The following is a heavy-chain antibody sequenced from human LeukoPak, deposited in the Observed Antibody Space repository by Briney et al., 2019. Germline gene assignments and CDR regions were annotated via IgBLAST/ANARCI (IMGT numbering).Heavy chain of an antibody. J-gene: IGHJ4*02. D-gene: IGHD3-22*01. V-gene: IGHV4-4*02. CDR3: ARDAYDSSGYSFDY. CDR1: GFTFSSYAM. CDR2: IYHSGKT. Sequence: GSLRLSCAASGFTFSSYAMSWVRQAPGKGLEWIGEIYHSGKTNYNPSLKSRVTISVDKSKNQISLKLSSVTAADTAVYYCARDAYDSSGYSFDYWGQGTLVTVSS.